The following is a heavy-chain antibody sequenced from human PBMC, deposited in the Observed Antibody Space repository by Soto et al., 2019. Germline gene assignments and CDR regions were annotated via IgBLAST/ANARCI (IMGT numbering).Heavy chain of an antibody. CDR3: AREWITFGGVIDY. Sequence: GGSLRLSCAASGFTFSSYSMNWVRQAPGKGLEWVSSISSSSSYIYYADSVKGRFTISRDNAKNSLYLQMNSLRAEDTAVYYCAREWITFGGVIDYWGQGTLVTVSS. D-gene: IGHD3-16*02. CDR1: GFTFSSYS. J-gene: IGHJ4*02. V-gene: IGHV3-21*01. CDR2: ISSSSSYI.